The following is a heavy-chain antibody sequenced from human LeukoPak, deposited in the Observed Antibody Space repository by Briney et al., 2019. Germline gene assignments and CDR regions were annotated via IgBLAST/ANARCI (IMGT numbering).Heavy chain of an antibody. D-gene: IGHD6-13*01. CDR1: GGTFSRYA. CDR3: ARGRGYSPDY. CDR2: IIPIIGIV. V-gene: IGHV1-69*04. Sequence: ASVKVSCKASGGTFSRYAISWVRQAPGQGLEWMGRIIPIIGIVNYAQKFQGRVTITADKSTSTAYMELSSLRSEDTAVYYCARGRGYSPDYWGQGTLVTVSS. J-gene: IGHJ4*02.